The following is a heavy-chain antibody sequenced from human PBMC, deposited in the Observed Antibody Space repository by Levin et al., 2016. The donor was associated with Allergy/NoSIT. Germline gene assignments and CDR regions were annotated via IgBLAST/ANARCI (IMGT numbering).Heavy chain of an antibody. V-gene: IGHV4-39*01. J-gene: IGHJ2*01. CDR3: ARPGMERVVPAAIPDWYFDL. CDR2: IYYSGST. D-gene: IGHD2-2*02. Sequence: SETLSLTCTVSGGSISSSSYYWGWIRQPPGKGLEWIGSIYYSGSTYYNPSLKSRVTISVDTSKNQFSLKLSSVTAADTAVYYCARPGMERVVPAAIPDWYFDLWGRGTLVTVSS. CDR1: GGSISSSSYY.